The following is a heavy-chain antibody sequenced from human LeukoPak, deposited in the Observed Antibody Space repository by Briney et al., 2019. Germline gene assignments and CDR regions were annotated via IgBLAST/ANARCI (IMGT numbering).Heavy chain of an antibody. J-gene: IGHJ4*02. V-gene: IGHV3-23*01. Sequence: GGSLRLSCAASGFTFSSYGMSWVRQAPGKGLEWVSAISGSGGSTYYADSVKGRFSISRDNSKNTLYLQMNSLRAEDTAVYYCAKDKGSSPDYWGQGTLVTVSS. CDR3: AKDKGSSPDY. D-gene: IGHD6-13*01. CDR1: GFTFSSYG. CDR2: ISGSGGST.